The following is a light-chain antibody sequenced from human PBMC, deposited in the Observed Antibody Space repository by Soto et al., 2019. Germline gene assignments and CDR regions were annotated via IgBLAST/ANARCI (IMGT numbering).Light chain of an antibody. Sequence: DIVLTQSPGTLSVSPGERATLSCRASQSISSNYLAWYQQKPGQAPRILIYGASSRATGIPDRFSGSGSGTDFTLTISRLEPEDSAIYYCQQYVSWTFGQGTKVEI. CDR2: GAS. CDR1: QSISSNY. J-gene: IGKJ1*01. V-gene: IGKV3-20*01. CDR3: QQYVSWT.